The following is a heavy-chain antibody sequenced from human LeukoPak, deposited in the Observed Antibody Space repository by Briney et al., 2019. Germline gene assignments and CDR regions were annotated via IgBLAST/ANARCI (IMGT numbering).Heavy chain of an antibody. CDR2: ISYDGNNK. D-gene: IGHD6-6*01. CDR1: GFTFSTYA. J-gene: IGHJ6*03. Sequence: GGSLRLSCAASGFTFSTYAMHWVRQAPGKGLEWVAVISYDGNNKYYTDSVKGRFTISRDSAKNTLYLQMNSLRAEDTAVYYCARDKLGLSSCGYYYYYYYMDVWGKGTTVTVSS. CDR3: ARDKLGLSSCGYYYYYYYMDV. V-gene: IGHV3-30*04.